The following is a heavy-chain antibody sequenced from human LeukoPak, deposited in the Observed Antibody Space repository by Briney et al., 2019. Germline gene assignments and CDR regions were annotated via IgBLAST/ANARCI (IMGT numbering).Heavy chain of an antibody. Sequence: GGSLRLSCAASGFTVSSNYMSWVRQAPGKGLEWVSVIYSGGSTYYADSVKGRFTISRDNSKNTLYLQMNSLRAEDTAVYYCARTTWIQLWPNWFDPWGQGPLVTVSS. CDR2: IYSGGST. D-gene: IGHD5-18*01. CDR3: ARTTWIQLWPNWFDP. J-gene: IGHJ5*02. CDR1: GFTVSSNY. V-gene: IGHV3-66*01.